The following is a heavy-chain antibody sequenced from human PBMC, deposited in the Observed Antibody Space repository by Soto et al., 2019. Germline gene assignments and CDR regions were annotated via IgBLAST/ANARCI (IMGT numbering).Heavy chain of an antibody. CDR1: GGTPSNSA. Sequence: QVHLLLQSGAEVKKPGSSVKVSCKASGGTPSNSAISWVRQAPGQGLEWMGGIIPVFGLVKYAQNFQGRVTSTADESTKTAYMELSSLRPEDTAVYYCAGGRIVVVGSRAYYGMDVWGQGTTVTVSS. D-gene: IGHD3-22*01. CDR3: AGGRIVVVGSRAYYGMDV. J-gene: IGHJ6*02. CDR2: IIPVFGLV. V-gene: IGHV1-69*01.